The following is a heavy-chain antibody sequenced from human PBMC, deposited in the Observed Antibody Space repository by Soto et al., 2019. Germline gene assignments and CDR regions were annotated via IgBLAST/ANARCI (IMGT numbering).Heavy chain of an antibody. J-gene: IGHJ4*02. CDR1: GFTFDDYA. Sequence: VQLVESGGGLVQPGRSLRLSCAASGFTFDDYAMHWVRQAPGKGLEWVSGISWNSGSIGYADSVKGRFTISRDNAKNSLYLQMNSLRAEDTALYYCAKGLYGDYAPMSFDYWGQGTLVTVSS. CDR3: AKGLYGDYAPMSFDY. CDR2: ISWNSGSI. V-gene: IGHV3-9*01. D-gene: IGHD4-17*01.